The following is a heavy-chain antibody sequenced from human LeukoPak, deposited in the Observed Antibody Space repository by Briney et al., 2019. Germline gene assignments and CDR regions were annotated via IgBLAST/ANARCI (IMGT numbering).Heavy chain of an antibody. J-gene: IGHJ6*03. CDR1: GFTFSSYA. V-gene: IGHV3-64*01. D-gene: IGHD1-1*01. CDR3: ARVFVDDAASYYYYYMDV. CDR2: ISSNGGST. Sequence: PGGSLRLSCAASGFTFSSYAMHWVRQAPGKGLEYVSAISSNGGSTYYANSVKGRFTISRDNSKNTLYLQMGSLRAEDMAVYYCARVFVDDAASYYYYYMDVWGKGTTVTVSS.